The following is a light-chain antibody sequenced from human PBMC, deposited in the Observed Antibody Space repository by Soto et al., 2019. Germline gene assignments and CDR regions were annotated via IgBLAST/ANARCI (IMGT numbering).Light chain of an antibody. J-gene: IGKJ1*01. CDR2: GAS. Sequence: EIVLTQSPGTLSLSPGERATLSCRAGQSVSSNFLAWYQQKPGQAPRLLIYGASNRATGIPDRFSGSGSGTDFSHTISRLEPEDFAVYYCQQYGTSPRTFGQGTKVEIK. CDR1: QSVSSNF. V-gene: IGKV3-20*01. CDR3: QQYGTSPRT.